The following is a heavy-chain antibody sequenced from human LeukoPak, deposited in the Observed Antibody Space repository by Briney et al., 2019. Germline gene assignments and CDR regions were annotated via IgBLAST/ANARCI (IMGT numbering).Heavy chain of an antibody. CDR2: ISYDARNE. D-gene: IGHD2/OR15-2a*01. CDR1: RFTFSTHV. Sequence: PGGSLRLSCAASRFTFSTHVMHWVRQAPGKGLEWVAVISYDARNENYADSVKGRYTISRDNPKNTLYLQMNSLRVEDTAVYYCVALQEYDPVDIWGQGTMVTVSS. V-gene: IGHV3-30*03. CDR3: VALQEYDPVDI. J-gene: IGHJ3*02.